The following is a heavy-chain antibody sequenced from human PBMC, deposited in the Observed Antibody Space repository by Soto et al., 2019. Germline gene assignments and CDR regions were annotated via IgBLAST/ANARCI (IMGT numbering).Heavy chain of an antibody. Sequence: PSETLSLTCTVSGGSISSGGYHWNWIRQHPGKGLEWIGNIYYSGSTYYTPSLKSRVTISIDTSKNQFSLKLSSVSSAATAVYYYGSGEYPYYYAYSGQGTLVTVSS. D-gene: IGHD4-17*01. V-gene: IGHV4-31*03. CDR2: IYYSGST. CDR3: GSGEYPYYYAY. J-gene: IGHJ4*02. CDR1: GGSISSGGYH.